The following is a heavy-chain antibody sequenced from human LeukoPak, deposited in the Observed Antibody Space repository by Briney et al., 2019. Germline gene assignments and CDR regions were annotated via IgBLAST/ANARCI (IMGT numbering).Heavy chain of an antibody. CDR3: ARDADTAMVYFDY. CDR1: GGSISSGGYY. CDR2: IYHSGST. Sequence: SETLSLTCTVSGGSISSGGYYWSWIRQPPGKGLEWIGYIYHSGSTYYNPSLKSRVTISVDRSKNQFSLKLSSVTAADTAVYYCARDADTAMVYFDYWGQGTLVTVSS. J-gene: IGHJ4*02. D-gene: IGHD5-18*01. V-gene: IGHV4-30-2*01.